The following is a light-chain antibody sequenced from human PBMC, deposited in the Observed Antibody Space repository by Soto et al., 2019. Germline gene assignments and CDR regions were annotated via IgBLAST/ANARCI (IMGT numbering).Light chain of an antibody. CDR1: TSDFLTYNY. J-gene: IGLJ2*01. CDR3: ASYTRSNTLL. Sequence: QSVLTQSASVSGSPGQAITISCTGTTSDFLTYNYVSWYQQHPGRAPKLIIYEVSYRPSGVSIRFSGSKSGNTASLTISGLQAEDEADYFCASYTRSNTLLFGGGTKLTVL. CDR2: EVS. V-gene: IGLV2-14*01.